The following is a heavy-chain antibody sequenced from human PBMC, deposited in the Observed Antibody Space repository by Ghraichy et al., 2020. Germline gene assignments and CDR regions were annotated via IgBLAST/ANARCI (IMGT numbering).Heavy chain of an antibody. CDR3: ASAPATFDNWGPWAFDY. J-gene: IGHJ4*02. Sequence: GESLNISCAASGFTFSSYAMHWVRQAPGKGLEWVAVISYDGSNKYYADSVKGRFTISRDNSKNTLYLQMNSLRAEDTAVYYCASAPATFDNWGPWAFDYWGQGTLVTVSS. CDR1: GFTFSSYA. V-gene: IGHV3-30*04. D-gene: IGHD7-27*01. CDR2: ISYDGSNK.